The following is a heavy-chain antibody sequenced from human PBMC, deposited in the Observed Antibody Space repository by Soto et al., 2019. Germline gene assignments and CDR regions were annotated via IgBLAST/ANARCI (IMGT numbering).Heavy chain of an antibody. V-gene: IGHV4-4*07. CDR3: ARDFVVIKVGNWFDP. CDR1: GGSISSYY. CDR2: IYTSGST. D-gene: IGHD3-22*01. J-gene: IGHJ5*02. Sequence: QVQLQESGPGLVKPSETLSLTCTVSGGSISSYYWSWIRQPAGKGLGWVGRIYTSGSTNYNPSLKSRVTLSVDTSKNQFSLKLSSVTAADTAVYYCARDFVVIKVGNWFDPWGQGTLVTVSS.